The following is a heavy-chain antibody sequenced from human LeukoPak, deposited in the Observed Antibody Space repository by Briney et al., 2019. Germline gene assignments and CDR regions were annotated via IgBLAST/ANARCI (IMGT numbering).Heavy chain of an antibody. CDR1: GFTFSSYA. V-gene: IGHV3-64D*06. D-gene: IGHD6-6*01. CDR3: AMLSSSTTNYYYYYGMDV. J-gene: IGHJ6*02. Sequence: AGGSLRLSCSASGFTFSSYAIHWVRQAPGKGLEYVSGISSNGGSTYYADSMKGRFTNSRDNSKNTLYLQMSSLRAEDTAVYYCAMLSSSTTNYYYYYGMDVWGQGTTVTVSS. CDR2: ISSNGGST.